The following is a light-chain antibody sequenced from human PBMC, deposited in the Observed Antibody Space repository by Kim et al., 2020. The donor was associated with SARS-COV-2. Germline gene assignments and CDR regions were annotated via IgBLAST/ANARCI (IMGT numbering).Light chain of an antibody. V-gene: IGKV3-20*01. CDR1: QSVSSTY. Sequence: EIVLTQSPGTLSLSPGERATLSCRASQSVSSTYLAWHQQKPGQAPRLLIYGASSRATGIPDRFSGSGSGTDFTLTISRLEPEDFAVYYCLQYGSSPLTFGGGTKVEIK. CDR2: GAS. J-gene: IGKJ4*01. CDR3: LQYGSSPLT.